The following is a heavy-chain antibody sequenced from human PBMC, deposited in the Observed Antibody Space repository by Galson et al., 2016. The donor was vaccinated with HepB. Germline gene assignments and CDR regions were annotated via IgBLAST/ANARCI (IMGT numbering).Heavy chain of an antibody. D-gene: IGHD6-19*01. CDR3: AVMAVAGYDY. J-gene: IGHJ4*02. CDR2: ISGYSGNT. Sequence: SVKVSCKASGYTFTTYGINWVRQAPGQGLEWMGWISGYSGNTNYAQKLQDGVTMTTDTSTNTAYMGLRSLRSDDKAVYYCAVMAVAGYDYWGQGTPVTASS. V-gene: IGHV1-18*04. CDR1: GYTFTTYG.